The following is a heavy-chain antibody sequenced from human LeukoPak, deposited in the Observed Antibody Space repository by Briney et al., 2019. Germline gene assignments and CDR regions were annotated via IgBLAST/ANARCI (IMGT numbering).Heavy chain of an antibody. CDR1: GGFITSGAYS. CDR3: AREPTSGREPTSGRPLDY. J-gene: IGHJ4*02. D-gene: IGHD5-12*01. Sequence: SETLSLTCAVSGGFITSGAYSWSWIRQPPGKGLQWVRYIYHGGSTYYNPSLKSRVTISVDRSKNQFSLKLDSVTAADTAVYYCAREPTSGREPTSGRPLDYWGQGTLVTVSS. V-gene: IGHV4-30-2*01. CDR2: IYHGGST.